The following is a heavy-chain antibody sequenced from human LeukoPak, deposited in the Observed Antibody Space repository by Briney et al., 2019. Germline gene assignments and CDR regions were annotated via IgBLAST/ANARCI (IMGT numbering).Heavy chain of an antibody. D-gene: IGHD3-10*01. CDR3: ARQGSGPSNSPLDY. CDR2: IYYSGST. V-gene: IGHV4-39*01. CDR1: GGSISSSSYY. Sequence: SETLSLTCTVSGGSISSSSYYWGWIRQPPGKGLEWIGSIYYSGSTYYNPSLKSRVTISVDTSKNQFSLKLSSVTAADTAVYYCARQGSGPSNSPLDYWGQGTLVTVSS. J-gene: IGHJ4*02.